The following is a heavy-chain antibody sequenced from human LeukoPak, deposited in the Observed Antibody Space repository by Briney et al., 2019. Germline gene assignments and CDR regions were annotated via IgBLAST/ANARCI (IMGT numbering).Heavy chain of an antibody. CDR3: ARAWTSAGRFDF. D-gene: IGHD6-13*01. Sequence: PSQTLSLTCTVSGDSISDGDYYWSWIRQPPGKGLEWLGYIYYSGGTYYNPSLKSRLTISVDTSRNQFSLKLNSVTAADTAVYYCARAWTSAGRFDFWGQGTLVPVSS. CDR1: GDSISDGDYY. CDR2: IYYSGGT. J-gene: IGHJ4*02. V-gene: IGHV4-30-4*01.